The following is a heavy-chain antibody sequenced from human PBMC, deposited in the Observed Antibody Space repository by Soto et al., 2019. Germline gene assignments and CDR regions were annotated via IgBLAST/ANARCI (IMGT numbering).Heavy chain of an antibody. J-gene: IGHJ4*02. CDR1: FGSMSSYY. D-gene: IGHD2-15*01. CDR3: ARADPDASVGY. V-gene: IGHV4-59*01. CDR2: ISYSGST. Sequence: SETLSLTCTVSFGSMSSYYWSWLRQSPGRGLEWIGYISYSGSTYYNPSLKSRVTISADTSKNQFSLRMNSMIAADTAVYYCARADPDASVGYWGQGTLVPVSS.